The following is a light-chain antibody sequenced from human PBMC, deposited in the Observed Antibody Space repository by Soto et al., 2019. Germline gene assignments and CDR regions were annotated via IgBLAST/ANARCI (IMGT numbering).Light chain of an antibody. CDR2: EGT. CDR1: SSDVGTFNL. J-gene: IGLJ3*02. CDR3: CAYAGSGSVV. Sequence: QSALTQPASVSGFLGQSITMSCTGSSSDVGTFNLVSWFQQHPGKAPKLLIFEGTKRPSGVSNRFSGSKSGNTASRTISGLQAEDEADYYCCAYAGSGSVVFGGGTKLTVL. V-gene: IGLV2-23*01.